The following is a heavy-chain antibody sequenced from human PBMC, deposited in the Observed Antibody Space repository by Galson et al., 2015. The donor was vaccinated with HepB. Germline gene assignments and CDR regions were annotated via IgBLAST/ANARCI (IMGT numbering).Heavy chain of an antibody. J-gene: IGHJ4*02. V-gene: IGHV1-18*01. CDR1: GYTFTSYG. D-gene: IGHD2-2*01. CDR2: ISAYNGNT. Sequence: SVKVSCKASGYTFTSYGISWVRQAPGQGLEWMGWISAYNGNTNYAQKLQGRVTMTTDTSTSTAYMELRSLRSDDTAVYYCARDADLGYCSSSSCPIDYWGQGTLVTVSS. CDR3: ARDADLGYCSSSSCPIDY.